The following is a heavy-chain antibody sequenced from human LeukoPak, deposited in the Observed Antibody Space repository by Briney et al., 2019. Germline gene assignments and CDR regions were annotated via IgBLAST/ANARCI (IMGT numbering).Heavy chain of an antibody. J-gene: IGHJ4*02. D-gene: IGHD2-8*01. V-gene: IGHV3-53*01. CDR3: AKGHCTNGICWLD. CDR2: IYSAGGT. Sequence: GGSLRLSCAASGFTFSSYSMSWVRQAPGKGLEWVSIIYSAGGTYYADSVKGRFTISRDNSKNTLYLQMNSLRAEDTAVYYCAKGHCTNGICWLDWGQGTLVTVSS. CDR1: GFTFSSYS.